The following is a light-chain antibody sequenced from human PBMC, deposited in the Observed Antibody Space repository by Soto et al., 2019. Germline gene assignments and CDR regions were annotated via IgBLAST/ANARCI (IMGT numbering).Light chain of an antibody. Sequence: EIVLTQSPGTLSLSPGERATLSCRASQSVASSYLAWYQQKPGQAPRLLVSGASRRATGIPDRFSGSGSGTDFTLTITRLEPEDFAVYYCQQYGHSPRTFGQGTQVEIK. CDR3: QQYGHSPRT. CDR2: GAS. V-gene: IGKV3-20*01. CDR1: QSVASSY. J-gene: IGKJ1*01.